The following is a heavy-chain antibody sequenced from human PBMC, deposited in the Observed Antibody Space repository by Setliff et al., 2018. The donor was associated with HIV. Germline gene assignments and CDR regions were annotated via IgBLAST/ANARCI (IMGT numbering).Heavy chain of an antibody. J-gene: IGHJ4*02. CDR1: GFRFNIYA. CDR3: ARDFCGSSCSSGYGYFDH. D-gene: IGHD2-15*01. Sequence: GGSLRLSCAASGFRFNIYAMTWVRQAPGKGLEWVANIKKDGSDKFYVDSVKGRFAISRDNAKNSLYLEMNSLRADDTAVYYCARDFCGSSCSSGYGYFDHWGQGTLVTVSS. CDR2: IKKDGSDK. V-gene: IGHV3-7*01.